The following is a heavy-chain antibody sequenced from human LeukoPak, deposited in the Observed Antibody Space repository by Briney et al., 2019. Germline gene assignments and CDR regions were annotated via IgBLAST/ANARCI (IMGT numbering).Heavy chain of an antibody. CDR2: IYYSGST. Sequence: SETLSLTCIVSGGSISSGDYYWSWIRQPPGKGLEWIGYIYYSGSTYYNPSLKSRVTISVDTSKNQFSLKLSSVTAADTAVYYCARVGGDFDAFDIWGQGTMVTVSS. CDR3: ARVGGDFDAFDI. V-gene: IGHV4-30-4*01. J-gene: IGHJ3*02. CDR1: GGSISSGDYY. D-gene: IGHD4-17*01.